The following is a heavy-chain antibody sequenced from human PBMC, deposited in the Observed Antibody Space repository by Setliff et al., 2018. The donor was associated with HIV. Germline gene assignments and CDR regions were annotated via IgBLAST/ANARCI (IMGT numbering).Heavy chain of an antibody. D-gene: IGHD3-10*01. CDR3: ARLAEDYYDSGTWEVDY. J-gene: IGHJ4*01. V-gene: IGHV4-4*09. CDR2: IKTSGRT. CDR1: GRSIDDSY. Sequence: PSETLSLTCSVSGRSIDDSYWSWIRQSPGKGLEWIGFIKTSGRTNYKPSLKSRVTISLDTSKNQFSPRLNSVTATDTAVYYCARLAEDYYDSGTWEVDYWAHGTLVTVSS.